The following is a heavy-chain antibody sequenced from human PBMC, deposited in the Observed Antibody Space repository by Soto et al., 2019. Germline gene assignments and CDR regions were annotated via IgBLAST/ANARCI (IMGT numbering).Heavy chain of an antibody. D-gene: IGHD3-16*02. Sequence: QVQLVQSGAEVKKPGASVKVSCKASGYTFTSYGISWVRQAPGQGLEWMGGIIPIFGTANYAQKFQGRVTITADESTSTAYMELSSLRSEDTAVYYCARAPEGSYRYRALRYFDYWGQGTLVTVSS. CDR3: ARAPEGSYRYRALRYFDY. V-gene: IGHV1-69*13. CDR1: GYTFTSYG. CDR2: IIPIFGTA. J-gene: IGHJ4*02.